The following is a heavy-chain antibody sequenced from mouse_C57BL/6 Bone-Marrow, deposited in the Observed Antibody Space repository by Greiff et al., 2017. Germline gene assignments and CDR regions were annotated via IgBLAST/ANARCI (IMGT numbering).Heavy chain of an antibody. J-gene: IGHJ2*01. CDR1: GFNIKDDY. CDR3: THYYGSSLDY. CDR2: IDPENGDT. D-gene: IGHD1-1*01. Sequence: VQLQQSGAELVRPGASVKLSCTASGFNIKDDYMHWVKQRPEQGLEWIGWIDPENGDTEYASKFQGKATITADTSSNTAYLQLSSLTSEDTADCYCTHYYGSSLDYWGQGTTLTVSS. V-gene: IGHV14-4*01.